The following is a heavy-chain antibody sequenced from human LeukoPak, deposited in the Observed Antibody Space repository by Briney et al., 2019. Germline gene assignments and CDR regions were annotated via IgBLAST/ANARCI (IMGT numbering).Heavy chain of an antibody. Sequence: GGSLRLSCAASRFNFNSFVMGWVRQPPGKGLEWVSSISTSSGYIFYADSLKGRVTISRDNAKNSLYLQMNSLKTEDTAVYYCVVMIEGAITLGQGTLVTVSS. CDR3: VVMIEGAIT. V-gene: IGHV3-21*04. CDR2: ISTSSGYI. D-gene: IGHD3-10*01. CDR1: RFNFNSFV. J-gene: IGHJ5*02.